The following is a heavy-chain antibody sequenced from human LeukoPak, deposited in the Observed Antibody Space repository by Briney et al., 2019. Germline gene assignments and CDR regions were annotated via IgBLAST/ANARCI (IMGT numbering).Heavy chain of an antibody. D-gene: IGHD2-15*01. CDR1: GFTFSSYS. CDR3: ARARGYWDWYFDL. CDR2: ISSSSSYI. J-gene: IGHJ2*01. Sequence: TGGSLRLSCAASGFTFSSYSMNWVRQAPGKGLEWVSSISSSSSYIYYADSVKGRFTISRDNAKNTLYLQMNSLRAEDTAVYYCARARGYWDWYFDLWGRGTLVTVSS. V-gene: IGHV3-21*01.